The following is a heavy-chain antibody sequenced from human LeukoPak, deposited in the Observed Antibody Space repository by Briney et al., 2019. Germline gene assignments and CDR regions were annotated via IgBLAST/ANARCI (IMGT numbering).Heavy chain of an antibody. CDR3: ARGAPIMPPKGYDSSGYYSNWFDP. D-gene: IGHD3-22*01. Sequence: ASVKVSCKASGYTFTSYDINWVRQATGQGLEWMGWMNPNSGNTGYAQKFQGRVTMTRNTSISTAYMELSSLRSEDTAVYYRARGAPIMPPKGYDSSGYYSNWFDPWGQGTLVTVSS. J-gene: IGHJ5*02. V-gene: IGHV1-8*01. CDR2: MNPNSGNT. CDR1: GYTFTSYD.